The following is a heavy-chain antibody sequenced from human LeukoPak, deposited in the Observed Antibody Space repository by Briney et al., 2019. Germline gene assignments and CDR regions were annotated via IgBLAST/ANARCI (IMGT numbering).Heavy chain of an antibody. J-gene: IGHJ5*02. V-gene: IGHV4-30-2*01. CDR2: IYHSGST. CDR1: GGSISSGGYY. D-gene: IGHD4-17*01. CDR3: ARETTVTTGGT. Sequence: SETLSLTCTVSGGSISSGGYYWSWIRQPPGKGLEWIGYIYHSGSTYYNPSLKSRVTISVDTSKNQFSLKLSSVTAADTAVYYCARETTVTTGGTWGQGTLVTVSS.